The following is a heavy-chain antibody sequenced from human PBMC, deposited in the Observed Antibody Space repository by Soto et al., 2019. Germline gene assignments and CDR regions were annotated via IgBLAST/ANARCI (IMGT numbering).Heavy chain of an antibody. V-gene: IGHV3-66*01. CDR2: IYSGGST. J-gene: IGHJ4*02. D-gene: IGHD6-6*01. CDR3: ARATYSSSTLY. Sequence: GGSLRLSCAASGFTVSSNYMSWVRQAPGKGLEWVSVIYSGGSTYYADSVKGRFTISRDNSKNTLYLQMNSLRAEDTAVYYCARATYSSSTLYWGQGTLVTVSS. CDR1: GFTVSSNY.